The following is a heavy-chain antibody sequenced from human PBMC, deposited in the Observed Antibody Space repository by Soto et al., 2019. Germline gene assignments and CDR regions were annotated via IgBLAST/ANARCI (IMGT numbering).Heavy chain of an antibody. V-gene: IGHV4-31*03. CDR3: ARSRIAVAGAKSFDC. D-gene: IGHD6-19*01. Sequence: QVQLQESGPGLVKPSQTLSLTCTVSGGSISSGGYYWSWIRQHPGQGLEWFGYIYYSGSTYYNPSLKSRVNIAVDTSKNQFSLKLSSVTTADTAVYDCARSRIAVAGAKSFDCWGQGTLVTVSS. J-gene: IGHJ4*02. CDR1: GGSISSGGYY. CDR2: IYYSGST.